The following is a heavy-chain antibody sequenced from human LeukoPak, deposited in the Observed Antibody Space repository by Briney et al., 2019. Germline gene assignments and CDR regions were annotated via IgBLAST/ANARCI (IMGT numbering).Heavy chain of an antibody. D-gene: IGHD3-3*01. CDR1: GGTFSSYA. J-gene: IGHJ4*02. CDR2: INPNSGGT. CDR3: AIYDFWSGPYQAPIDY. Sequence: ASVKVSCKASGGTFSSYAISWGRQAPGQGLEWMGWINPNSGGTNYAQKFQGRVTMTRDTSISTAYMELSRLRSDDTAVYYCAIYDFWSGPYQAPIDYWGQGTLVTVSS. V-gene: IGHV1-2*02.